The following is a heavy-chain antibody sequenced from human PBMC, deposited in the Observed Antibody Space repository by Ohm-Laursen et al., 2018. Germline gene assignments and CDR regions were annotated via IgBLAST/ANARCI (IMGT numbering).Heavy chain of an antibody. CDR1: GYTLTELS. D-gene: IGHD4-23*01. V-gene: IGHV1-24*01. CDR3: AADLYGGWDYYYGMDV. CDR2: FDPENGET. Sequence: ASVKVSCKVSGYTLTELSMHWVRQAPGKGLEWMGGFDPENGETIYAQKFQGRVTMTEDTSTDTAYMELSSLRSEDTAVYYCAADLYGGWDYYYGMDVWGQGTTVTVSS. J-gene: IGHJ6*02.